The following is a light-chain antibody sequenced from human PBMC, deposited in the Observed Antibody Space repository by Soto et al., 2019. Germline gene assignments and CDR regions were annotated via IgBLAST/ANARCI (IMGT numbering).Light chain of an antibody. Sequence: QSVLTRPASVCGAAGQAITISKTGTSSDAGGYNYVSWYQQHPGKAPKLMIYDVRNRPSGVSNRFSGSKSVNTASLTISGLQAEDEADYYCSSYTTVSTYVFGTGTKVTVL. CDR1: SSDAGGYNY. CDR2: DVR. CDR3: SSYTTVSTYV. J-gene: IGLJ1*01. V-gene: IGLV2-14*01.